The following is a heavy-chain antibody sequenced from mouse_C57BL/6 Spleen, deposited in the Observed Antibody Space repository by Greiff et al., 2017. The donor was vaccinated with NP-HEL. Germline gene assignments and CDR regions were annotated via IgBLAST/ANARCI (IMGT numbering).Heavy chain of an antibody. J-gene: IGHJ1*03. V-gene: IGHV1-54*01. CDR1: GYAFTNYL. Sequence: QVQLKESGAELVRPGTSVKVSCKASGYAFTNYLIEWVKQRPGQGLEWIGMINPGSGGTNYNEKFKGKATLTADKSSSTAYMQLSSLTSEDSAVYFCARWDYGSSYWYFDVWGTGTTVTVSS. D-gene: IGHD1-1*01. CDR3: ARWDYGSSYWYFDV. CDR2: INPGSGGT.